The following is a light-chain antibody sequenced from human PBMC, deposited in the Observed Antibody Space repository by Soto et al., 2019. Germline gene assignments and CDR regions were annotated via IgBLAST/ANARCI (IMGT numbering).Light chain of an antibody. Sequence: EIVLTQSPGTLSLSPGERATLSCRASQSVSSSYLAWYQRKPGQAPRLLIYGASSRATGIPDRFSGSGSGTDFTLTISRLEPEDFAVYYCQQYAGLPYTFGQGTKLEIK. CDR3: QQYAGLPYT. CDR1: QSVSSSY. V-gene: IGKV3-20*01. J-gene: IGKJ2*01. CDR2: GAS.